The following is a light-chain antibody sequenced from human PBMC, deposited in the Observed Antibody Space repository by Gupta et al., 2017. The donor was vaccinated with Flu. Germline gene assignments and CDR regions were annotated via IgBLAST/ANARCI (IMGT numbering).Light chain of an antibody. V-gene: IGLV2-14*01. CDR2: EVG. Sequence: QSALTQPASVTGSPGQSITISCSGTSSDVGIYKFVPWYQHVSGKAPKVLIYEVGSRPPGVSSRFSGSISGNTAYLTISGLQTEDEADYFCSSYSFNTHVVFGGGTRLTVL. J-gene: IGLJ2*01. CDR3: SSYSFNTHVV. CDR1: SSDVGIYKF.